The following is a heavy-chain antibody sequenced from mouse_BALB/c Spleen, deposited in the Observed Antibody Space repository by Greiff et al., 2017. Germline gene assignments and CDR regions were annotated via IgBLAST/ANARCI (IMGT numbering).Heavy chain of an antibody. CDR2: IDPANGNT. V-gene: IGHV14-3*02. D-gene: IGHD1-1*01. CDR1: GFNIKDTY. Sequence: EVKLQESGAELVKPGASVKLSCTASGFNIKDTYMHWVKQRPEQGLEWIGRIDPANGNTKYDPKFQGKATITADTSSNTAYLQLSSLTSEDTAVYYCARYNYGSPLDYWGQGTTLTVSS. CDR3: ARYNYGSPLDY. J-gene: IGHJ2*01.